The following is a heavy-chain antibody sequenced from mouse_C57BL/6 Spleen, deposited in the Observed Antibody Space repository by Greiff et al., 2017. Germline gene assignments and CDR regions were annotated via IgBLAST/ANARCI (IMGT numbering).Heavy chain of an antibody. CDR2: IDPENGDT. CDR3: TTPYYAMDY. J-gene: IGHJ4*01. CDR1: GFNIKDDY. V-gene: IGHV14-4*01. Sequence: VQLQQSGAELVRPGASVKLSCTASGFNIKDDYMHWVKQRPEQGLEWIGWIDPENGDTEYASKFQGKATITADTSSNTAYLQLSSLTSEDTAIYYCTTPYYAMDYWGQGTSVTVSS.